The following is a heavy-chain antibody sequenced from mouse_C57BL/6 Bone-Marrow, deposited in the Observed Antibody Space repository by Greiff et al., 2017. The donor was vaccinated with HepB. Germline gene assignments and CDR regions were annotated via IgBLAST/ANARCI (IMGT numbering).Heavy chain of an antibody. D-gene: IGHD2-5*01. Sequence: QVQLQQPGAELVMPGASVKLSCKASGYTFTSYWMHWVKQRPGQGLEWIGEIDPSDSYTNYNQKFKGKSTLTVDKSSSTAYMQLSSLTAEDSAVYYCAREDYSNSVGVGFAYLGQGTLVTVSA. CDR3: AREDYSNSVGVGFAY. CDR2: IDPSDSYT. CDR1: GYTFTSYW. V-gene: IGHV1-69*01. J-gene: IGHJ3*01.